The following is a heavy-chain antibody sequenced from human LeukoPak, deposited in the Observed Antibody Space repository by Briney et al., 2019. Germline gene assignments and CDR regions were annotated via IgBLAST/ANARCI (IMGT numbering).Heavy chain of an antibody. Sequence: GGSLRLSCAASGFTFSDYSMNWVRQAPGQGLEWVSGISSINSGSNIYYADSVKGRFTISRDNDKNSLYLQMNSLRAEDTAVYYCARKTRMTIFGVVTRWFDPWGQGTLVTVSS. CDR1: GFTFSDYS. J-gene: IGHJ5*02. D-gene: IGHD3-3*01. CDR2: ISSINSGSNI. V-gene: IGHV3-48*04. CDR3: ARKTRMTIFGVVTRWFDP.